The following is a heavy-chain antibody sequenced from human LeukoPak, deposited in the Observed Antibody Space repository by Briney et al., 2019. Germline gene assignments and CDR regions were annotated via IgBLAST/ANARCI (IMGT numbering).Heavy chain of an antibody. V-gene: IGHV4-59*12. CDR1: GGSISNFH. CDR3: ARTDVISSAAEHWFDP. D-gene: IGHD2-2*01. J-gene: IGHJ5*02. CDR2: VDSSGST. Sequence: PSETLSLTCTVSGGSISNFHWSWIRQPPGKGLEWIGYVDSSGSTNYNSSLKSRVTISVDTSKNQFSLTLSSVTAADTAVYYCARTDVISSAAEHWFDPWGQGTLVTVSS.